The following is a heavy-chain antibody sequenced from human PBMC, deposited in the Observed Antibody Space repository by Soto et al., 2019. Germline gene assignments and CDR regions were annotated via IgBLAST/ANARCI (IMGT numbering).Heavy chain of an antibody. D-gene: IGHD3-22*01. V-gene: IGHV3-9*01. J-gene: IGHJ4*02. Sequence: EVQLVESGGGLVQPGRSLRLSCAASGFTFDDYAMHWVRQAPGKGLEWVSGISWNSGSIGYADSVKGRFTISRDNAKNSLYLQMNSLRAEDTALYYCAKVLTYYYDSSGSIWGFFDYWGQGTLVTVSS. CDR3: AKVLTYYYDSSGSIWGFFDY. CDR2: ISWNSGSI. CDR1: GFTFDDYA.